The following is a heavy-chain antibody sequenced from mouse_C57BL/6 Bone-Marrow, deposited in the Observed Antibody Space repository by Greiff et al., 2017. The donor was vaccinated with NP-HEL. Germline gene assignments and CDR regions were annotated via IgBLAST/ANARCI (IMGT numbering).Heavy chain of an antibody. CDR3: ARVGSSGYWFAY. CDR1: GYTFTSNT. Sequence: QVQLQQSGAELARPGAPGKRSGKASGYTFTSNTRHGVNKRPGQGLEGIGYINPSSGYTKYNQKFKDKATLTADKSSSTAYMQLSSLTSEDSAVYYCARVGSSGYWFAYWGQGTLVTVSA. D-gene: IGHD3-2*02. J-gene: IGHJ3*01. V-gene: IGHV1-4*01. CDR2: INPSSGYT.